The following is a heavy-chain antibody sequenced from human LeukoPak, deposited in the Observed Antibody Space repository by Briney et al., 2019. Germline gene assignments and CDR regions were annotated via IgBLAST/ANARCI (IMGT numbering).Heavy chain of an antibody. J-gene: IGHJ6*03. Sequence: PSETLSLTCAVSGGSISSYYWSWIRQPPGKGLECIGYIHYTGSTNYNPSLKSRVTISVDTYTNHLSHKLRDVTAADAAAYYYARLTRGHNYYYYMDVWGKRGTVTISS. V-gene: IGHV4-59*12. CDR2: IHYTGST. CDR3: ARLTRGHNYYYYMDV. D-gene: IGHD3-10*01. CDR1: GGSISSYY.